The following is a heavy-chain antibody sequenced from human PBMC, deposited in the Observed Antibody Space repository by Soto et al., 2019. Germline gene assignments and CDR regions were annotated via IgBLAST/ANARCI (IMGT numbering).Heavy chain of an antibody. J-gene: IGHJ4*02. Sequence: SETLSLTCTVSGGSISSSSYYWGWIRQPPGKGLEWIGSISYSGSTYYSPSLKSRVTISVDTSKNQFSLELSSVTAADTAVYYCARLNYYDFSGYYSYYFGYWGQGTLVTVSS. D-gene: IGHD3-22*01. CDR3: ARLNYYDFSGYYSYYFGY. CDR2: ISYSGST. V-gene: IGHV4-39*01. CDR1: GGSISSSSYY.